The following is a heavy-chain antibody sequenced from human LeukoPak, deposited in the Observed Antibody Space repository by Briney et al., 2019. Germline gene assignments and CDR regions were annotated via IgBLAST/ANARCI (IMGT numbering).Heavy chain of an antibody. CDR1: GFTFSSYD. CDR3: ANNDYNNPEG. D-gene: IGHD4-11*01. V-gene: IGHV3-23*01. J-gene: IGHJ4*02. CDR2: ISGRGGRT. Sequence: GGSLRLSCAASGFTFSSYDMSWVRQAPGKGLAWVSAISGRGGRTYYADSVKGRFTISRDNPKNTLYLQMNSLRAEDTAVYYCANNDYNNPEGWGQGTLVTVSS.